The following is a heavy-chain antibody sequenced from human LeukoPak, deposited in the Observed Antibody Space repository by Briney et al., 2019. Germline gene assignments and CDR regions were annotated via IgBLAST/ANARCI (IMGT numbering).Heavy chain of an antibody. CDR1: GFTFSSYA. CDR2: ISYDGSNK. CDR3: ASEAGFDWN. J-gene: IGHJ4*02. Sequence: GSLRLSCAASGFTFSSYAMHWVRQAPGKGLEWVAVISYDGSNKYYADSVKGRFTISRDNAKNSLYLQMNSLRAEDTAVYYCASEAGFDWNWGQGTLVTVSS. V-gene: IGHV3-30-3*01. D-gene: IGHD3-9*01.